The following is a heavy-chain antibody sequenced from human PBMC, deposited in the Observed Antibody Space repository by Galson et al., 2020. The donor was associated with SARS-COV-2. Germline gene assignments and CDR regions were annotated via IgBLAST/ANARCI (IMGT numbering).Heavy chain of an antibody. CDR2: IFGSGSYR. Sequence: GESLKISCAASGFTFSDYTMIWVRQAPGKGLEWVSSIFGSGSYRYHADSVQGRFTVSRDSAKSSLYLQMTSLGADDTAVYYCARDLGPAPMIKWYFDLWGRGALVTVSS. CDR1: GFTFSDYT. V-gene: IGHV3-21*01. CDR3: ARDLGPAPMIKWYFDL. D-gene: IGHD3-16*01. J-gene: IGHJ2*01.